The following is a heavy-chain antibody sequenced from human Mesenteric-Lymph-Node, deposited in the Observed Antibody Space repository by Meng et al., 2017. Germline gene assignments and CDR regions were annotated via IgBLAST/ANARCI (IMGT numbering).Heavy chain of an antibody. CDR2: INHSGST. J-gene: IGHJ4*02. D-gene: IGHD1-26*01. CDR1: GGSFSGYY. CDR3: ARSPYSGSALPFFDY. Sequence: QVQLQQWGAGLLKPSGTLSLTCAVYGGSFSGYYWSWIRQPPGKGLEWIGEINHSGSTNYNPSLKSRVTISVDTSKNQFSLKLTSVTAADTAVYYCARSPYSGSALPFFDYWGQGSLVTVSS. V-gene: IGHV4-34*01.